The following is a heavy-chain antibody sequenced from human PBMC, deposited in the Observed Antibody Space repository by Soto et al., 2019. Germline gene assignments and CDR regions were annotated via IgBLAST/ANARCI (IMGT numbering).Heavy chain of an antibody. D-gene: IGHD3-10*01. CDR1: GFTFSSYA. CDR3: AKSVSVDRSMVRGVIPYFDY. J-gene: IGHJ4*02. Sequence: QTGGSLRLSCAASGFTFSSYAMSWVRQAPGKGLEWVSAISGSGGSTYYADSVKGRFTISRDNSKNTLYLQMNSLRAEDTAVYYCAKSVSVDRSMVRGVIPYFDYWGQGTLVTVSS. V-gene: IGHV3-23*01. CDR2: ISGSGGST.